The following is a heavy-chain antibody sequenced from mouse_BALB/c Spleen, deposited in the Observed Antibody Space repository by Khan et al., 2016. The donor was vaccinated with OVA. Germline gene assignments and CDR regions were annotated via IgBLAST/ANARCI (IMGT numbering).Heavy chain of an antibody. Sequence: QVQLKESGPGLVAPSQSLSITCTVSGFSLTSHGVHWVRQPPGKGLEWLGVIWAGGSTNYNSALMSSLSISKDSSKSPVFLKMNSLPTDDTAMYYCARNREADYFDYWGQGTTLTVSS. CDR3: ARNREADYFDY. V-gene: IGHV2-9*02. J-gene: IGHJ2*01. CDR2: IWAGGST. CDR1: GFSLTSHG.